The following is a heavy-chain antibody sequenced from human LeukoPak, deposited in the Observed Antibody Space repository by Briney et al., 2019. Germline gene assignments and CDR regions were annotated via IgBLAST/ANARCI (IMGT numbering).Heavy chain of an antibody. V-gene: IGHV3-11*04. Sequence: GGSLRLSCAASGFTFSDYYMSWIRQAPGKGLEWVSYTSSSGSTIYYADSVKGRFTISRDNAKNSLYLQMNSLRAEDTAVYYCARDRVGSGYYYYYYYGMDVWGQGTTVTVSS. CDR1: GFTFSDYY. J-gene: IGHJ6*02. CDR3: ARDRVGSGYYYYYYYGMDV. D-gene: IGHD3-3*01. CDR2: TSSSGSTI.